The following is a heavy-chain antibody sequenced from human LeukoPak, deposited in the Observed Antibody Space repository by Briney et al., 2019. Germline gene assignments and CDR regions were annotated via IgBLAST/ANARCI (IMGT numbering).Heavy chain of an antibody. CDR3: AKAVRSMVTGGGYFDS. CDR2: LSGGGDSR. D-gene: IGHD3-10*01. Sequence: GGSLILSCAASGCTFSSYAMSWVRQAPGKGLEWVSSLSGGGDSRYYADSVMGRFTISRDNSKNTLYLQMNSLRAEDTAVYYCAKAVRSMVTGGGYFDSWGQGTLVTVSS. J-gene: IGHJ4*02. V-gene: IGHV3-23*01. CDR1: GCTFSSYA.